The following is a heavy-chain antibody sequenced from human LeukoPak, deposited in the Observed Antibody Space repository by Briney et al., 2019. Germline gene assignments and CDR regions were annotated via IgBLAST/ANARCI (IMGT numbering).Heavy chain of an antibody. CDR2: IYYSGST. D-gene: IGHD2-15*01. CDR3: ARDLVGISSQYGMDV. CDR1: GGSISSYY. J-gene: IGHJ6*02. Sequence: SETLSLTCTVSGGSISSYYWSWIRQPPGKGLEWFGYIYYSGSTNYNPSLKSRVTISVDTSKNQFSLKLSSVTAADTAVYYCARDLVGISSQYGMDVWGQGTTVTVSS. V-gene: IGHV4-59*01.